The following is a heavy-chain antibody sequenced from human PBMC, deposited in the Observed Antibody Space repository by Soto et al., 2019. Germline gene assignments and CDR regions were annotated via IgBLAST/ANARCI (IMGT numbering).Heavy chain of an antibody. Sequence: QVQLVQSGAEVKKPGSSVKVSCTASGGTFNFYSISWVRQAPGQGLEWVGRVIPMVGMSEYAQKFQGRVTITADKSTSTGYMNLRRLRSEDTAVYYCATNYGSGSAHFDYWGQGTLVTGSS. CDR2: VIPMVGMS. CDR1: GGTFNFYS. J-gene: IGHJ4*02. V-gene: IGHV1-69*02. D-gene: IGHD3-10*01. CDR3: ATNYGSGSAHFDY.